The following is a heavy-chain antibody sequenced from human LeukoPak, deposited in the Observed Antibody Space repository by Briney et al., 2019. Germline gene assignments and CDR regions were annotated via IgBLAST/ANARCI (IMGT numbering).Heavy chain of an antibody. V-gene: IGHV1-18*01. CDR2: ISAYSGGT. CDR1: GYTFTSYG. CDR3: ARVYPRIQLWSPLFDY. Sequence: ASVKVSCKASGYTFTSYGISWVRQAPGQGLEWMGWISAYSGGTNYAQKFQGRVTMTRDTSITTAYMELSRLRSDDTAVYYCARVYPRIQLWSPLFDYWGQGTLVTVSS. D-gene: IGHD5-18*01. J-gene: IGHJ4*02.